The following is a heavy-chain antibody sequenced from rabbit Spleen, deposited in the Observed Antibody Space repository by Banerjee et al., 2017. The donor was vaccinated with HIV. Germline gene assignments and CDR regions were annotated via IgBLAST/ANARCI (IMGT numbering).Heavy chain of an antibody. CDR2: IYGSHDT. CDR1: GFSFSSSYY. CDR3: AREDSSDYGYSFDP. J-gene: IGHJ2*01. V-gene: IGHV1S45*01. Sequence: QEQLEESGGDLVKPEGSLTLTCTASGFSFSSSYYLSWVRQAPGKGLEWIGSIYGSHDTVYAIWVKGRFTISKTSTTVDLRITSPTTEDTATYFCAREDSSDYGYSFDPWGPGTLVTVS. D-gene: IGHD2-1*01.